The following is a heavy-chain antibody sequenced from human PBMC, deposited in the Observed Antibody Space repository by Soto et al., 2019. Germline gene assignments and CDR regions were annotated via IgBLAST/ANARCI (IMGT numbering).Heavy chain of an antibody. V-gene: IGHV3-7*01. CDR2: IKEDGSEK. D-gene: IGHD3-22*01. Sequence: GSLRLSCAASGFTFSAYWMSWVRQAPGKGLEWVANIKEDGSEKYYVDSVEGRFTISRDNAKNSLYLQMTSLRAEDTALYYCARGWGYFDSSGFPYLYAMDVWGQGTTVTVSS. CDR1: GFTFSAYW. CDR3: ARGWGYFDSSGFPYLYAMDV. J-gene: IGHJ6*02.